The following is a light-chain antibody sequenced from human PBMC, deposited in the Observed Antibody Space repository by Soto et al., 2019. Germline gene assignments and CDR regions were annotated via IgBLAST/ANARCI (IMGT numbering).Light chain of an antibody. CDR2: AAS. V-gene: IGKV1-6*01. Sequence: IQMTQFPSSLSASVGDRVTITCRASQDIRSDSGWYQQRPGKAPKLLIYAASSLQSGVPSRFSGSGSGTDSTLTISSLQPEDFATYYCQHYNSYSEAFGQGTKVDIK. J-gene: IGKJ1*01. CDR3: QHYNSYSEA. CDR1: QDIRSD.